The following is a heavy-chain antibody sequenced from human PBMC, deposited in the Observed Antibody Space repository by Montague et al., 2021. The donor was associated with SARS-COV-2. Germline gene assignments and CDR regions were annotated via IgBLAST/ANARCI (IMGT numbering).Heavy chain of an antibody. V-gene: IGHV3-48*03. Sequence: SLRLSCAASGFTFSSYEMNWVRQAPGKGLEWVSHISSSGSTIYYADSVKGRFTISRDNAKNSLYLQMNSLRAEDTAVYYCARDGALYSSDGWGGDFDYWGQGTLVTVSS. CDR3: ARDGALYSSDGWGGDFDY. J-gene: IGHJ4*02. CDR2: ISSSGSTI. CDR1: GFTFSSYE. D-gene: IGHD6-19*01.